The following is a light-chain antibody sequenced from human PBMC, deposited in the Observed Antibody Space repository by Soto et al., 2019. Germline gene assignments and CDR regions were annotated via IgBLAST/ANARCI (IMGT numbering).Light chain of an antibody. V-gene: IGKV1-5*03. CDR2: KAS. CDR1: QTISSW. CDR3: QHYNSYSEA. Sequence: DIQMTQSPSTLSGSVGDRVTITCRASQTISSWLAWYQQKPGXAPKLLIYKASTLKSGVPSRFSGSGSGTEFTLTISSLQSDDFATYYCQHYNSYSEAFGQGTKVDIK. J-gene: IGKJ1*01.